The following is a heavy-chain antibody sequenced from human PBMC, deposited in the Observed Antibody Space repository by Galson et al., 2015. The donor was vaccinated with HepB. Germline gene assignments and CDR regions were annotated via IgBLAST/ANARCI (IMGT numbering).Heavy chain of an antibody. CDR1: GYTFTGYY. J-gene: IGHJ5*02. CDR3: ARHPGYGDYEVRHNWFDP. CDR2: INPNSGGT. V-gene: IGHV1-2*06. Sequence: SVKVSCKASGYTFTGYYMHWVRQAPGQGLEWMGRINPNSGGTNYAQKFQGRVTMTRDTSISTAYMELSRLRSDDTAVYYCARHPGYGDYEVRHNWFDPWGQGTLVTVSS. D-gene: IGHD4-17*01.